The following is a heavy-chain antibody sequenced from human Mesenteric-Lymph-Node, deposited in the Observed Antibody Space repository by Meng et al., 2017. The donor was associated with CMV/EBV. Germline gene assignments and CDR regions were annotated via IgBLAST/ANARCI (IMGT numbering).Heavy chain of an antibody. CDR1: GGSFSGYY. J-gene: IGHJ4*02. CDR2: INHSGST. V-gene: IGHV4-34*01. Sequence: QVQVKQWGAGLLKPSETLSLTCAVYGGSFSGYYWSWIRQPPGKGLEWIGEINHSGSTNYNPSLKSRVTISVDTSKNQFSLKLSSVTAADTAVYYCARHQRWLKSEGGFNYWGQGTLVTVSS. D-gene: IGHD4-23*01. CDR3: ARHQRWLKSEGGFNY.